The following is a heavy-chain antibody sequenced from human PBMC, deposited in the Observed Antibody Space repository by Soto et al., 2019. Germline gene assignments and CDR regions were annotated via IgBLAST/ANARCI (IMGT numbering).Heavy chain of an antibody. V-gene: IGHV4-59*08. CDR2: IYYSGST. Sequence: TSETLSLTCTVSGGSISSYYWSWIRQPPGKGLEWIGYIYYSGSTNYNPSLKSRVTISVDTSKNQFSLKLSSVTAADTAVYYCARHEGYDWNEFDYRGPGTLVAVS. CDR3: ARHEGYDWNEFDY. D-gene: IGHD1-20*01. J-gene: IGHJ4*02. CDR1: GGSISSYY.